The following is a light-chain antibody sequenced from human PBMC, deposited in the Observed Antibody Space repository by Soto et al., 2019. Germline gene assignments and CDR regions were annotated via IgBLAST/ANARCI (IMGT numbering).Light chain of an antibody. CDR1: QSVRSN. CDR3: QQYNNWPRT. J-gene: IGKJ1*01. Sequence: EIVLTQSPGTLSLSPGERATLSCRASQSVRSNELAWYQQKPGQAPRLLIYGASTRATGIPARFSGSGSGTEFTLTISSLQSEDFAVYYCQQYNNWPRTFGQGTKVEIK. CDR2: GAS. V-gene: IGKV3-15*01.